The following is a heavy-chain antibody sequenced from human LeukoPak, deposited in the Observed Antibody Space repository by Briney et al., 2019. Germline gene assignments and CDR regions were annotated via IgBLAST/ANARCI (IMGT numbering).Heavy chain of an antibody. Sequence: GRSLRLSCAASGFTFSSYAMHWVRQAPGKGLERVAVISYDGSNKYYADSVKGRFTISRDNSKNTLYLQMNSLRAEDTALYYCARGLYYDFWSGFAYWGQGTLVTVSS. V-gene: IGHV3-30-3*01. CDR3: ARGLYYDFWSGFAY. J-gene: IGHJ4*02. CDR2: ISYDGSNK. D-gene: IGHD3-3*01. CDR1: GFTFSSYA.